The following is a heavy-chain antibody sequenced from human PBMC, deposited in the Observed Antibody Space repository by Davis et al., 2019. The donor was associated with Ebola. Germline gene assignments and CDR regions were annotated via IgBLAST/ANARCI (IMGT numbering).Heavy chain of an antibody. J-gene: IGHJ6*02. V-gene: IGHV1-18*01. D-gene: IGHD3-3*01. CDR1: GYTFTSYG. Sequence: ASVKVSCKASGYTFTSYGISWVRQAPGQGLEWMGWISAYNGNTNYAQKLQGRVTMTTDTSTSTAYMELRSLRSDDTAVYYCARVFDFWSGYYRADYNGMDVWGQGTTVTVSS. CDR3: ARVFDFWSGYYRADYNGMDV. CDR2: ISAYNGNT.